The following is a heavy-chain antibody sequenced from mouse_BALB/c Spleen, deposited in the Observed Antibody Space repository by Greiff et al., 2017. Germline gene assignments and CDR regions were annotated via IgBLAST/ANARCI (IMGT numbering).Heavy chain of an antibody. D-gene: IGHD4-1*01. V-gene: IGHV14-3*02. CDR1: GFNIKDTY. CDR3: ANWDGGNY. J-gene: IGHJ2*01. Sequence: EVKLVESGAELVKPGASVKLSCTASGFNIKDTYMHWVKQRPEQGLEWIGRIDPANGNTKYDPKFQGKATITADTSSNTAYLQLSSLTSEDTAVYYCANWDGGNYWGQGTTLTVSS. CDR2: IDPANGNT.